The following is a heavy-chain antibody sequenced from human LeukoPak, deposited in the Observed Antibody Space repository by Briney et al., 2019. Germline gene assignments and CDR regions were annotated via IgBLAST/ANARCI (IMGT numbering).Heavy chain of an antibody. V-gene: IGHV3-7*01. D-gene: IGHD3-16*01. CDR3: ARESKLGWFDP. J-gene: IGHJ5*02. CDR2: IKQDGSEK. Sequence: GSLRLSCAASGFTFSSYWMSWVRQAPGEGLEWVANIKQDGSEKYYVDSVKGRFTISRDNAKNSLYLQMNSLRAEDTAVYYCARESKLGWFDPWGQGTLVTVSS. CDR1: GFTFSSYW.